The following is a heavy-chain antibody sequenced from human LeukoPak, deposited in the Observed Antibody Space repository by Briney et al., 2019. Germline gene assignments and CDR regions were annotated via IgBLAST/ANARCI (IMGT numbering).Heavy chain of an antibody. Sequence: GGSLRLSCEAFGFTFDDYAMHWVRQAPGKGLEWVSGISWNGDSTGNADSVKGRFTISRDNAKNSLYLQMNTLRVEDAAFYFCAKDKGDSSTWSSPFDYWGHGSLVTVSS. CDR2: ISWNGDST. J-gene: IGHJ4*01. D-gene: IGHD6-13*01. CDR3: AKDKGDSSTWSSPFDY. V-gene: IGHV3-9*01. CDR1: GFTFDDYA.